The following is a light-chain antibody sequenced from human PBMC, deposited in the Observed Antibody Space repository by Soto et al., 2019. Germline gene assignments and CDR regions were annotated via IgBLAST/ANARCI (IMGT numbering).Light chain of an antibody. CDR2: GAS. Sequence: EIVLTQSPGTLSLSPGERATLSCRASQSVSSSYLAWYQQKPGQAPRLLIYGASSRATGIPDRFSGSGSGTDFTLTISRLGPEDFAMYYCQQYGYLVTFGGGTKVDIK. CDR1: QSVSSSY. J-gene: IGKJ4*01. CDR3: QQYGYLVT. V-gene: IGKV3-20*01.